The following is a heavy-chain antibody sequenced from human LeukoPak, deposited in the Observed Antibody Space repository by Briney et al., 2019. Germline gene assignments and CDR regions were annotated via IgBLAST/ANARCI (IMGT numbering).Heavy chain of an antibody. Sequence: GGSLRLACAASGFTFSSYAMSWVRQAPGKWLEWVSAISGSGGSTYYADSVKGRFTISRDNSKNTPYLQMNSLRAEDTAVYYCAKDLNPQDYYYMDVWGKGTTVTVSS. J-gene: IGHJ6*03. CDR2: ISGSGGST. CDR3: AKDLNPQDYYYMDV. V-gene: IGHV3-23*01. CDR1: GFTFSSYA.